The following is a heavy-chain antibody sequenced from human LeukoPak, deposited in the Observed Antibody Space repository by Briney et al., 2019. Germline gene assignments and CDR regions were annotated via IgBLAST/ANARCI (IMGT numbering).Heavy chain of an antibody. V-gene: IGHV3-9*03. J-gene: IGHJ4*02. CDR2: ISWNSGSI. CDR3: AKEMGSSDVGGY. CDR1: GFTFDDYA. D-gene: IGHD2-2*01. Sequence: PGRSLRLSCAASGFTFDDYAMHWVRPAPGKGLEWVSGISWNSGSIGYADSVKGRFTISRDNAKNSLYLQMNSLRAEDMALYYCAKEMGSSDVGGYWGQGTLVTVSS.